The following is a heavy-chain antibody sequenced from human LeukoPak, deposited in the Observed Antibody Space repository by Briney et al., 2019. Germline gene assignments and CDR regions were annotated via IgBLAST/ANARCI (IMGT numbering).Heavy chain of an antibody. CDR2: IYYSGST. CDR3: ARARSAAGNFDY. CDR1: GGSISSGGYY. V-gene: IGHV4-31*03. J-gene: IGHJ4*02. Sequence: SQTLSLTCTVSGGSISSGGYYWSWIRQHPGKGLEWIGYIYYSGSTYYNPSLKSRVTISAGTSKNQFSLKLSSVTAADTAVYYCARARSAAGNFDYWGREPWSPSPQ. D-gene: IGHD6-13*01.